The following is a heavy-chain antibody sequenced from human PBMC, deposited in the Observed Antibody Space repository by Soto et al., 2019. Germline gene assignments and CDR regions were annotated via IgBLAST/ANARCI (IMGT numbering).Heavy chain of an antibody. D-gene: IGHD4-17*01. CDR3: AKDYYGEGWFDP. Sequence: EVQLLESGGGLVQPGGSLRLSCAASGFTFSSYVMSWVRQAPGKGLEWVSAISGSGGSTYYADSVKGRFTISRDNSKNTLYLQMNSLRAEDTAVYYCAKDYYGEGWFDPWGQGTLVTVSS. CDR2: ISGSGGST. J-gene: IGHJ5*02. CDR1: GFTFSSYV. V-gene: IGHV3-23*01.